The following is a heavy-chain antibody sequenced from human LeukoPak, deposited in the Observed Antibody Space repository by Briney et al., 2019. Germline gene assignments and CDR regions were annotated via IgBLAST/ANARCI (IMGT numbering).Heavy chain of an antibody. D-gene: IGHD3-10*01. Sequence: TSETLSLTCAVYGGPFSGYYWSWIRQPPGKGLEWIGEINHSGSTNYNPSLKSRVPLSVETSKNQFSLKLSSVTAADTAVYYCAREVLWFGDPRCWFDPWGQGTLVTVSS. J-gene: IGHJ5*02. V-gene: IGHV4-34*01. CDR2: INHSGST. CDR3: AREVLWFGDPRCWFDP. CDR1: GGPFSGYY.